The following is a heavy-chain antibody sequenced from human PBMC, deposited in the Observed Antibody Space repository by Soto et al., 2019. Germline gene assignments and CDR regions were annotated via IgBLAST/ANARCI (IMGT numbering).Heavy chain of an antibody. Sequence: QVPLVESGGGLVKPGGSLRLSCAASGFTFSDYYMSWIRQAPGKGLEWVSYISSSGSTIYYADSVKGRFTISRDNAKNSLYLQMNSLRAEDTAVYYCARAGAYGSGSYERGSDWFDPWGQGTLVTVSS. J-gene: IGHJ5*02. V-gene: IGHV3-11*01. CDR3: ARAGAYGSGSYERGSDWFDP. CDR1: GFTFSDYY. CDR2: ISSSGSTI. D-gene: IGHD3-10*01.